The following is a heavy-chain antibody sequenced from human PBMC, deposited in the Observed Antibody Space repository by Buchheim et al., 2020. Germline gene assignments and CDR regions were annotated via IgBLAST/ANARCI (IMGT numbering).Heavy chain of an antibody. V-gene: IGHV3-23*01. CDR1: GFTFSSFA. J-gene: IGHJ6*03. CDR2: VSAGGTTT. CDR3: AKVGISDYYYYHMDV. Sequence: EVQPLESGGGLVQPGGSLGLSCTASGFTFSSFAINWVRQASGKGLEWVSVVSAGGTTTYYADSVKGRFSISRDNSKNTVYLQMNSLRAEDTAVYYCAKVGISDYYYYHMDVWGKGTT. D-gene: IGHD3-3*02.